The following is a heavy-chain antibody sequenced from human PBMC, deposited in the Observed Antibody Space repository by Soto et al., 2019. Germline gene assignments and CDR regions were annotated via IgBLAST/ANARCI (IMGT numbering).Heavy chain of an antibody. CDR2: ISGSGGST. CDR1: GFTFSSYA. Sequence: EVQLLESGGGLVQPGGSLRLSCAASGFTFSSYAMSWVRQAPGKGLEWVSVISGSGGSTYYADSVKGRFTISRDNSKNTLYLQMNSLRTEDTAVYYCAKDQLIAVTGTYFDYWGQGTLVTVSS. V-gene: IGHV3-23*01. J-gene: IGHJ4*02. CDR3: AKDQLIAVTGTYFDY. D-gene: IGHD6-19*01.